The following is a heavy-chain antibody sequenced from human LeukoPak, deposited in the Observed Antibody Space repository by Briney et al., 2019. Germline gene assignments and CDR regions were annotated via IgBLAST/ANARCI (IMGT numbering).Heavy chain of an antibody. D-gene: IGHD5-18*01. J-gene: IGHJ4*02. CDR3: ASRGYSYGLDY. CDR1: GGSFSGYY. V-gene: IGHV4-34*01. CDR2: INHSGST. Sequence: PSETLSLTCAVYGGSFSGYYWSWIRQPPGKGLEWIGEINHSGSTNYNPSLKSRVTISVDTSKNQFSLKLSFVTAADTAVYYCASRGYSYGLDYWGQGTLVTVSS.